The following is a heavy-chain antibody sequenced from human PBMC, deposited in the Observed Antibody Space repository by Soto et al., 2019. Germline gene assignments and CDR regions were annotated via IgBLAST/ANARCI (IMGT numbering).Heavy chain of an antibody. V-gene: IGHV4-59*08. Sequence: QVQLQESGTGLVKPSETLSLSCSVSGGSISGHYWSWVRQTPGKGLEWIGYMYYSGSTNYNPALKSRVTSSVDTSKNHFSLRLTSVTAADTAVYYCARGPYYDLIWNYYYMDVWGKGTTVTVSS. D-gene: IGHD3-16*01. CDR1: GGSISGHY. CDR2: MYYSGST. CDR3: ARGPYYDLIWNYYYMDV. J-gene: IGHJ6*03.